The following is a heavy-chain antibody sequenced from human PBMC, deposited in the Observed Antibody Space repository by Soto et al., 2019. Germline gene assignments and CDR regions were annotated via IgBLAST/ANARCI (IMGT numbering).Heavy chain of an antibody. CDR2: IYWDDDK. Sequence: QITLKESGPTLVKPTQTLTLTCTFSGFSLRNSGVGVGWIRQPPGTALECLALIYWDDDKRYSPSLKSRLSITKNTLKTQVVLTMANMDTVDTATYYRARHLAGTVSFSLGCFAPWGPGILISVSS. J-gene: IGHJ5*02. CDR3: ARHLAGTVSFSLGCFAP. D-gene: IGHD3-10*01. V-gene: IGHV2-5*02. CDR1: GFSLRNSGVG.